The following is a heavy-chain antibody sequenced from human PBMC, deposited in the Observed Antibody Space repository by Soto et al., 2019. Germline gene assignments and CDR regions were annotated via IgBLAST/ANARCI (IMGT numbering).Heavy chain of an antibody. V-gene: IGHV3-48*02. CDR1: GFTFSRFS. D-gene: IGHD4-4*01. Sequence: EVQLVESGGGLVQPGGSLRLSCAASGFTFSRFSLNWVRQAPGKGLEGVSYISSTGNTIYYADSVKGRFTISRDLAKNSLYLQMNNLRDKDTAVYYCARDKDYSIDYWGQGTLVTVSS. J-gene: IGHJ4*02. CDR3: ARDKDYSIDY. CDR2: ISSTGNTI.